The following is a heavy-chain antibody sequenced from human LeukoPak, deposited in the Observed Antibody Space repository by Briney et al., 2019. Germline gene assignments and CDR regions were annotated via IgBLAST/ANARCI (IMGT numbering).Heavy chain of an antibody. CDR3: AKDQFSPSLPDY. CDR1: GFTFSSYS. CDR2: ISSSSSYI. Sequence: PGGSLRLSCAASGFTFSSYSMSWVRQAPGKGLEWVSSISSSSSYIYYADSVKGRFTISRDNAKNSLYLQMNSLRAEDTAVYYCAKDQFSPSLPDYWGQGTLVTVSS. V-gene: IGHV3-21*01. J-gene: IGHJ4*02.